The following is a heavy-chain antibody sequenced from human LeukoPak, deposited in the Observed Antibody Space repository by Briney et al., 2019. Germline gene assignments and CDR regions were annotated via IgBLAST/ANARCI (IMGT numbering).Heavy chain of an antibody. V-gene: IGHV3-30*03. D-gene: IGHD6-13*01. CDR1: GFTFTNYA. J-gene: IGHJ6*03. CDR3: ARDRGDSSSWNDYYYYMDV. Sequence: GKSLRLSCAASGFTFTNYAMHWVRQAPGKGLEWVANILYDGSRKNYADSVKGRFSVYRDNSNYSLYLQMNSLRIEDTAVYYCARDRGDSSSWNDYYYYMDVWGKGTTVTVSS. CDR2: ILYDGSRK.